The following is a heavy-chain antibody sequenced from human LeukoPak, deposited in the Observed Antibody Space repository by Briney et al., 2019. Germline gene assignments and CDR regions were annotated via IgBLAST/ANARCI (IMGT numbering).Heavy chain of an antibody. CDR3: AREMGITMIVVVTPDAFDI. CDR2: IKQDGSEK. V-gene: IGHV3-7*01. Sequence: GGSLRLSCEASGFTFSSYWMSWVRQAPGKGLEWVANIKQDGSEKYYVDSVKGRFTISRDNAKNSLYLQMNSLRAEDTAVYYCAREMGITMIVVVTPDAFDIWGQGTMVTVSS. CDR1: GFTFSSYW. J-gene: IGHJ3*02. D-gene: IGHD3-22*01.